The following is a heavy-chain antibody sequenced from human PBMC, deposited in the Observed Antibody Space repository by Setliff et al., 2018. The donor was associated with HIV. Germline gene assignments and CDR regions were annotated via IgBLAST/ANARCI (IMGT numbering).Heavy chain of an antibody. J-gene: IGHJ4*02. CDR2: INASGDKT. D-gene: IGHD5-12*01. CDR3: GRDYRSWIRAIGY. V-gene: IGHV1-46*03. CDR1: GFNFTNYY. Sequence: ASVKVSCKASGFNFTNYYIHWVRQAPGEGLEWVGVINASGDKTNYAQKFQGRLIITKDTSTSTVYMELSSMRSDDTAVYYCGRDYRSWIRAIGYWGQGTQVTVSS.